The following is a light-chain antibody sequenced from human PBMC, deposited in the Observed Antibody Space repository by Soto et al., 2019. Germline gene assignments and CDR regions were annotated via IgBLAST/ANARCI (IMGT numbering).Light chain of an antibody. CDR3: SSYTRTNTPQV. CDR2: EVT. Sequence: SVLTQPASVSGSPGQSFTICCTGSSSDVGAYNFVSWYQHHPGRDPKLIRYEVTTRPSGVSSRFSGSKSGNTASLTISGLQADDEATYYCSSYTRTNTPQVFGTGTNVTVL. V-gene: IGLV2-14*01. CDR1: SSDVGAYNF. J-gene: IGLJ1*01.